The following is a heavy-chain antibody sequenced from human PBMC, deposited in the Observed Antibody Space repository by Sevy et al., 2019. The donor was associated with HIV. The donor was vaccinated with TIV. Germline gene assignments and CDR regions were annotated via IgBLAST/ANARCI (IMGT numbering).Heavy chain of an antibody. V-gene: IGHV4-34*11. CDR2: IYYSGST. D-gene: IGHD4-17*01. Sequence: SETLSLTCAVYGGSFSGYYWTWIRQPPGKGLEWIGYIYYSGSTNYNPSLKSRVTISVDTSKNQFSLKLSSVTAADTAVYYCARHDYGDYVDYWGQGTLVTVSS. J-gene: IGHJ4*02. CDR3: ARHDYGDYVDY. CDR1: GGSFSGYY.